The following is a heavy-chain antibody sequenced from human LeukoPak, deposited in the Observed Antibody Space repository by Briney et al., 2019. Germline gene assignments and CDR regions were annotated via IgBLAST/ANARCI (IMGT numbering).Heavy chain of an antibody. D-gene: IGHD2-2*01. V-gene: IGHV1-24*01. CDR2: FDPDDGET. CDR3: ATGTIYCSSCSDDY. Sequence: ASVKVSCKVSGYSLTELSMHWVRQAPGKGLEWMGGFDPDDGETPLFAQKFQGRVSLTEDTSTDTAYMELSSLSSVDTAVYYCATGTIYCSSCSDDYWGQGTLVTVSS. CDR1: GYSLTELS. J-gene: IGHJ4*02.